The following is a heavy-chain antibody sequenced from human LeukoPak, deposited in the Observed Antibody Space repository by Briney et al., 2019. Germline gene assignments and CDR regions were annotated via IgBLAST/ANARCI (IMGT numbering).Heavy chain of an antibody. J-gene: IGHJ4*02. CDR1: GGSISSYY. V-gene: IGHV4-59*01. CDR3: ARFGGSYGDYGDY. D-gene: IGHD3-10*01. Sequence: SETLSLTCTVSGGSISSYYWSWIRQPPGKGLEWIGYIYYSGSTNYNPSLKSRVTISVDTSKNQFSLKLSSVTAADTAVYYCARFGGSYGDYGDYWGQGTLVTVSS. CDR2: IYYSGST.